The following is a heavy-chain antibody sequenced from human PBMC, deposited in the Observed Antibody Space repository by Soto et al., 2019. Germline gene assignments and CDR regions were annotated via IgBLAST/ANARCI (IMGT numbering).Heavy chain of an antibody. D-gene: IGHD2-15*01. CDR2: ISSSSSYI. Sequence: GGSLRLSCAASGFTFSSDSMNWVRQAPGEGLEWVSSISSSSSYIYYADSVKGRFTISRDNAKNSLYLQMNSLRAEDTAVYYCARDHIGYCSGGSCQYYYGMDVWGQGTTVTVSS. CDR3: ARDHIGYCSGGSCQYYYGMDV. V-gene: IGHV3-21*01. CDR1: GFTFSSDS. J-gene: IGHJ6*02.